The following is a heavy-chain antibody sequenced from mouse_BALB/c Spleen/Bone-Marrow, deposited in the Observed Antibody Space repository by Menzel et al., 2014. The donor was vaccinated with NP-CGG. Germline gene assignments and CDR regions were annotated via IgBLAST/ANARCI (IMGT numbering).Heavy chain of an antibody. D-gene: IGHD1-1*01. Sequence: EVQLQESGAELVKPGASVKLSCTASDFNIEDAYMHWVKQRPEQGREWIGRIDPANVNTKYDTKFQGKATITADTSSNTAYLLLSSLTSEDTAVYYCAVYYYGRSSFAYWGQGTLVTVSA. CDR2: IDPANVNT. J-gene: IGHJ3*01. V-gene: IGHV14-3*02. CDR1: DFNIEDAY. CDR3: AVYYYGRSSFAY.